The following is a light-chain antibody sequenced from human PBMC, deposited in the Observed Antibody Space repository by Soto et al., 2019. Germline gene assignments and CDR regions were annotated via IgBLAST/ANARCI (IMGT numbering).Light chain of an antibody. Sequence: DIQMTQSPSTVSASVGDRVTITCRASQNINTWLAWYQQKPGKAPKLLILKASSLESGVPSRFSGSGPGTEFTLTISSLQPDDLATYYCQQYNNYFWAFGQGTKVDIK. J-gene: IGKJ1*01. CDR1: QNINTW. CDR2: KAS. V-gene: IGKV1-5*03. CDR3: QQYNNYFWA.